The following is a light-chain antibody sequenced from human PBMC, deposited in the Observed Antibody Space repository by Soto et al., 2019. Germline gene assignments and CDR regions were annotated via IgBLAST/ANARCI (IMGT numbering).Light chain of an antibody. CDR2: SNN. J-gene: IGLJ3*02. CDR3: AAWDDSLIGRVV. V-gene: IGLV1-44*01. CDR1: SSNIGSNT. Sequence: QAVVTQPPSASGTPGQRVAISCSGSSSNIGSNTVSWYQQLPGAAPKLLIYSNNQRPSGVPDRFSGSKSGTSASLAISGLQSQDEADYYCAAWDDSLIGRVVFGGGTKVTVL.